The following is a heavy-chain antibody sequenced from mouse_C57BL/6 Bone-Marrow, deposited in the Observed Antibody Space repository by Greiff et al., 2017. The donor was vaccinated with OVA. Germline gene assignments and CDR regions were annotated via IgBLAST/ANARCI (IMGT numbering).Heavy chain of an antibody. CDR1: GYTFTSYW. V-gene: IGHV1-59*01. Sequence: QVQLQQPGAELVRPGTSVKLSCKASGYTFTSYWMHWVKQRPGQGLEWIGVIDPSDSYTNYNHKFKGKATLTVDTSSSTAYLQLSSLTSEDSAVYYCARWGGSSPYYAMDYWGQGTSVTVSS. CDR2: IDPSDSYT. CDR3: ARWGGSSPYYAMDY. D-gene: IGHD1-1*01. J-gene: IGHJ4*01.